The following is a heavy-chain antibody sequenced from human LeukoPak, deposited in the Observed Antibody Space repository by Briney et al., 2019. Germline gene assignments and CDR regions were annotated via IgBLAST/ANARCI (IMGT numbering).Heavy chain of an antibody. CDR1: GGTFSTYA. Sequence: ASVKVSCKASGGTFSTYAISWVRQAPGQGLVWMGGIIPLFGSANYAQSFQGRVTITADESTSTAYMELSRLRSDDTAMYYCARSSGWKYNIDYWGQGTLATVSS. CDR3: ARSSGWKYNIDY. D-gene: IGHD6-19*01. J-gene: IGHJ4*02. V-gene: IGHV1-69*13. CDR2: IIPLFGSA.